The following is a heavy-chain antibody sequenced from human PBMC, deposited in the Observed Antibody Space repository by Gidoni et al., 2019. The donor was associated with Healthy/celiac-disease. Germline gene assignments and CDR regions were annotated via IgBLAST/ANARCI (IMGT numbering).Heavy chain of an antibody. CDR3: ARPGEQWLPQGYFQH. D-gene: IGHD6-19*01. Sequence: EVQLVQSGAEVKKPGESLKISCKGSGYSFPGYWLGWVRQMPGKGLEWMRIIYPGNSDTRYSPYFQGQVTISADKSISNAYLQWSSLKASDTAMYYCARPGEQWLPQGYFQHWGQGTLVTVSS. CDR1: GYSFPGYW. V-gene: IGHV5-51*03. J-gene: IGHJ1*01. CDR2: IYPGNSDT.